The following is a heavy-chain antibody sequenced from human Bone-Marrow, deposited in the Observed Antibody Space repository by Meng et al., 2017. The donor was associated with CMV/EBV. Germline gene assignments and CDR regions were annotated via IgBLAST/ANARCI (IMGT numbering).Heavy chain of an antibody. V-gene: IGHV4-39*01. CDR3: ARTHTTCDD. Sequence: GSLRLSCTVSGGSISSSSYYWGWIRQPPGKGLEWIGSIYYSGSTYYNPSLKSRVTISVDTSKNQFSLKLSSVTAADTAVYYCARTHTTCDDWGQGTLVTGSS. CDR2: IYYSGST. J-gene: IGHJ4*02. D-gene: IGHD1-14*01. CDR1: GGSISSSSYY.